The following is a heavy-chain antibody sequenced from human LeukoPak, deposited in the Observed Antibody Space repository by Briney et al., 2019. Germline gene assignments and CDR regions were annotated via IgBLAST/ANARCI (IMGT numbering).Heavy chain of an antibody. CDR2: GYYSGST. CDR3: ARGPKGSSGWYFYYYYYMDV. J-gene: IGHJ6*03. D-gene: IGHD6-19*01. V-gene: IGHV4-59*13. Sequence: SETLSLTCTVSGGSISSYYWSWIRQPPGKGLGLDGYGYYSGSTNYNPSLKSRVTISVDTSKNQSSLKLSSVTAADTAVYYCARGPKGSSGWYFYYYYYMDVWGKGTTVTISS. CDR1: GGSISSYY.